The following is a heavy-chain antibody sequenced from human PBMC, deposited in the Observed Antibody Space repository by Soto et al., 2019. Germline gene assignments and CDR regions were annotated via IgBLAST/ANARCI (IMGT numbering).Heavy chain of an antibody. CDR2: IYHSGST. Sequence: QLQLQESGSGLVKPSQTLSLTCAVSGGSISSGGYSWSWIRRPPGKGLEWIGYIYHSGSTYYNPSLKSRVTMSVHRSKNQFSLNLNSVTAADTAVYYCASARTTVTDRYFDYWGQGTLVTVSS. V-gene: IGHV4-30-2*01. J-gene: IGHJ4*02. D-gene: IGHD4-17*01. CDR3: ASARTTVTDRYFDY. CDR1: GGSISSGGYS.